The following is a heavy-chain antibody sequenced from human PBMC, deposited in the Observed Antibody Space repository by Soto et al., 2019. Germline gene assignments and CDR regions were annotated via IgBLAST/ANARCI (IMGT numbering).Heavy chain of an antibody. Sequence: GGSLRLSCAASGFTVSSNYMSWVRQAPGKGLEWVSVIYSGGSTYYADSVKGRFTISRDNSKNTLYLQMNSLRAEDTAVYYCARDDIAARAADVGAFDIWGQGTMVTVSS. D-gene: IGHD6-6*01. CDR1: GFTVSSNY. J-gene: IGHJ3*02. V-gene: IGHV3-66*01. CDR2: IYSGGST. CDR3: ARDDIAARAADVGAFDI.